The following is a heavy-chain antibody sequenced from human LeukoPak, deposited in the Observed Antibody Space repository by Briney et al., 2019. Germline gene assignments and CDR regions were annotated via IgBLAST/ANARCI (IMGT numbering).Heavy chain of an antibody. CDR3: ARVLRYCSGGNCYSGGLGYMDV. J-gene: IGHJ6*03. D-gene: IGHD2-15*01. V-gene: IGHV3-7*01. CDR2: IKQDGSEK. Sequence: PGGSLRLSCAASGFTFSSSWMSWVRQAPGKGLEWVANIKQDGSEKYYVDSVKGRFTISRDNAKSSLYLQMNSLRAEDTAVYYCARVLRYCSGGNCYSGGLGYMDVWGKGTTVTISS. CDR1: GFTFSSSW.